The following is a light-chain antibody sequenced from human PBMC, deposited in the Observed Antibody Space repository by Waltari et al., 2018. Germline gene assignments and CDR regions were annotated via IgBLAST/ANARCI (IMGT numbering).Light chain of an antibody. CDR2: LNSDGTY. CDR1: SGHSTYA. J-gene: IGLJ1*01. CDR3: QAWGTGIV. Sequence: QLVLTQSPSASASLGASVKLTCTLSSGHSTYAIAWPQQQTEKGPRYLMKLNSDGTYTKGDGIPDRFSGSSSGAERYLTISSLQSEDAADYYCQAWGTGIVFGTGTKVTVL. V-gene: IGLV4-69*01.